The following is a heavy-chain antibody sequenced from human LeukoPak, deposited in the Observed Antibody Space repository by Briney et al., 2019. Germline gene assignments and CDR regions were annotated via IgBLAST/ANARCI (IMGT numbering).Heavy chain of an antibody. CDR3: ARDSIMYHWYFDL. J-gene: IGHJ2*01. CDR1: GFTFSSYA. D-gene: IGHD3-16*01. V-gene: IGHV3-23*01. Sequence: GGSLRLSCAASGFTFSSYAMSWVRQAPGKGLEWVSAISGSGSTIYYADSVKGRFTISRDNAKNSLYLQMNSLRAEDTAVYYCARDSIMYHWYFDLWGRGTLVTVSS. CDR2: ISGSGSTI.